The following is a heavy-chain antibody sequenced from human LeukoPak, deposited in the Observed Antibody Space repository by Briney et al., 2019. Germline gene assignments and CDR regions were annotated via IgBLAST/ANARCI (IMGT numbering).Heavy chain of an antibody. CDR1: GYTFNTFA. CDR3: ARDYGNYGSGSFDY. CDR2: INAGNDNT. D-gene: IGHD3-10*01. Sequence: ASVKVSCKASGYTFNTFAMHWVRQAPGQRLEWMGWINAGNDNTKYSQKFQDRVIITRDTSASTAYMELSSLRSEDTAVYYCARDYGNYGSGSFDYWGQGTLVTVSS. J-gene: IGHJ4*02. V-gene: IGHV1-3*01.